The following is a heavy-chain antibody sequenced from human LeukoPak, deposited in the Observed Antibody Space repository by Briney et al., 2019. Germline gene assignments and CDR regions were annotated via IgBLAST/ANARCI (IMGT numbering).Heavy chain of an antibody. V-gene: IGHV3-66*02. CDR1: GFTVSSNY. CDR3: ARSYDSSGYSTLYFDY. CDR2: IYSGGST. J-gene: IGHJ4*02. Sequence: GGPLRLSCAASGFTVSSNYMSWVRQAPGKGLEWVSVIYSGGSTYYADSVKGRFTISRDNSKNTLYLQMNSLRAEDTAVYYCARSYDSSGYSTLYFDYWGQGTLVTVSS. D-gene: IGHD3-22*01.